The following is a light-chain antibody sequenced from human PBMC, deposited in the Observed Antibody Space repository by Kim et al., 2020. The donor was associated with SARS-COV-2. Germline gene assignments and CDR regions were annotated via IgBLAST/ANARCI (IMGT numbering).Light chain of an antibody. CDR1: QSLSSY. Sequence: SPGERATLSRRTSQSLSSYLAWYQQKPGQAPRLLIYGASTRAAGIPARFSGSVSGTEFTLTISSLQSEDFAVYYCQQYNNWPPWTFGQGTKVEIK. CDR2: GAS. J-gene: IGKJ1*01. V-gene: IGKV3-15*01. CDR3: QQYNNWPPWT.